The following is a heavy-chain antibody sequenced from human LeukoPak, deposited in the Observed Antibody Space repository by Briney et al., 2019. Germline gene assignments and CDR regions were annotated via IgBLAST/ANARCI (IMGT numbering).Heavy chain of an antibody. J-gene: IGHJ4*02. D-gene: IGHD2-2*01. CDR1: GGSISSYY. CDR2: IYYSGST. Sequence: SETLSLTCTVSGGSISSYYWSWIRQPPGKGLEWIGYIYYSGSTNYNPSLKSRVTISVDTSKNQFSLKLSSVTAADTAVYYCARRDCSSTSCYDAYWGQGTLVTVSS. V-gene: IGHV4-59*08. CDR3: ARRDCSSTSCYDAY.